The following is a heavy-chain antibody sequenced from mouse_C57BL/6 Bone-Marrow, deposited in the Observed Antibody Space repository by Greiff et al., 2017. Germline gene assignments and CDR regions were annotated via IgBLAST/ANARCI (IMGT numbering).Heavy chain of an antibody. Sequence: EVKLVESGPGMVKPSQSLSLTCTVTGYSITSGYDWHWIRHFPGNKLEWMGYISYSGSTNYNPSLKSRISITHDTSKNQFFLKLNSVTTEDTATYYCARENGTYGTTGWLAYWGQGTLVTVSA. V-gene: IGHV3-1*01. CDR3: ARENGTYGTTGWLAY. CDR1: GYSITSGYD. J-gene: IGHJ3*01. CDR2: ISYSGST. D-gene: IGHD1-1*01.